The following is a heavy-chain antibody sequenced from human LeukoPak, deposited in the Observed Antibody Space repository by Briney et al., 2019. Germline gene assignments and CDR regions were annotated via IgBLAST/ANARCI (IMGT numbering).Heavy chain of an antibody. CDR1: GGSISSSTYY. CDR3: AREGGDYGGNSQFWYFDL. D-gene: IGHD4-23*01. V-gene: IGHV4-39*07. CDR2: IYYSGST. J-gene: IGHJ2*01. Sequence: SETLSLTCTVSGGSISSSTYYWAWIRQPPGKGLEWIGSIYYSGSTYYNPSLKSRVTISVDTSKNQFSLKLSSVTAADTAVYYCAREGGDYGGNSQFWYFDLWGRGTLVTVSS.